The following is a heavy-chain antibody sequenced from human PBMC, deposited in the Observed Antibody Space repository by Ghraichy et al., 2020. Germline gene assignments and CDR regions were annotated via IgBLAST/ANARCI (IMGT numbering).Heavy chain of an antibody. Sequence: GGSLRLSCAASGFTFSSYAMSWVRQAPGKVLDWVSAISGSGGRTYYADSVKGRFTISRDNSKNTLYLQMNSLRAEDTAVYYFAKDHGIAARTYFDYWGQGTLVTVSS. CDR3: AKDHGIAARTYFDY. D-gene: IGHD6-6*01. CDR1: GFTFSSYA. J-gene: IGHJ4*02. V-gene: IGHV3-23*01. CDR2: ISGSGGRT.